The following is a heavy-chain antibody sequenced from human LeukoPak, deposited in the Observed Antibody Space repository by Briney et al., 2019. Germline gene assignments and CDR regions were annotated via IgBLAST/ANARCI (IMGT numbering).Heavy chain of an antibody. V-gene: IGHV4-4*09. Sequence: SETLSLTCSVSVGSISGYYWSWIRLPPGKGLEWIGYIHASGSTHYNSSLKSRVTVLLDTSKNQFSLEVISLTAADTAVYYCARRFFDQDFFDYWGQGTLVTVSS. D-gene: IGHD3-9*01. CDR1: VGSISGYY. CDR2: IHASGST. CDR3: ARRFFDQDFFDY. J-gene: IGHJ4*02.